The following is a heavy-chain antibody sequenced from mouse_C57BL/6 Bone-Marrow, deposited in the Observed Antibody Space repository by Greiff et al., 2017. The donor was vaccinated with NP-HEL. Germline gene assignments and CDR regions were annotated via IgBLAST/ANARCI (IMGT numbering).Heavy chain of an antibody. V-gene: IGHV1-5*01. CDR3: TREKGGAYVSWFAY. D-gene: IGHD2-12*01. CDR2: IYPGNSDT. Sequence: VQLKQSGTVLARPGASVKMSCKTSGYTFTSYWMHWVKQRPGQGLEWIGAIYPGNSDTSYNQKFKGKAKLTAVTSASTAYMELTSLTNEDSAVYYVTREKGGAYVSWFAYWGQGTLVTVSA. CDR1: GYTFTSYW. J-gene: IGHJ3*01.